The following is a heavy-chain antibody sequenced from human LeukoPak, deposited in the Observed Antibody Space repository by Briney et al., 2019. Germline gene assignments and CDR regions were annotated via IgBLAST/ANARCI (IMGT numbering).Heavy chain of an antibody. Sequence: GASVKVSCKASGYTFTGYYMHWVRQAPGQGLEWMGWINPNSGGTNYAQKFQGRVTMTRDTSISTAYMELSRLRSDDTAVYYCATEGIAVAGMRIVDYWGQGTLVTVSS. CDR3: ATEGIAVAGMRIVDY. CDR2: INPNSGGT. CDR1: GYTFTGYY. J-gene: IGHJ4*02. V-gene: IGHV1-2*02. D-gene: IGHD6-19*01.